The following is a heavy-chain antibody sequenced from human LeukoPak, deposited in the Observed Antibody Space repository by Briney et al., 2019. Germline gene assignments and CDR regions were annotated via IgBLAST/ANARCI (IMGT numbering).Heavy chain of an antibody. V-gene: IGHV3-23*01. J-gene: IGHJ6*02. CDR3: AKGVDGSGSYYGDYYYYGMDV. D-gene: IGHD3-10*01. Sequence: PGGSLRLSCAASGLTFSRYWMSWVRQAPGKGLEWVAYICDSGGNTYYADSEKGRFTISRDNPKNTLYLQMNSLSAEDSAVYCCAKGVDGSGSYYGDYYYYGMDVWGQGTTVTVSS. CDR1: GLTFSRYW. CDR2: ICDSGGNT.